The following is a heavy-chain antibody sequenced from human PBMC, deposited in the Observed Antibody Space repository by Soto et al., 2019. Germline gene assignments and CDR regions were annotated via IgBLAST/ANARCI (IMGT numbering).Heavy chain of an antibody. CDR1: GGTISGYY. D-gene: IGHD3-3*01. CDR2: IYYTGHT. V-gene: IGHV4-59*01. CDR3: ARDQGRFLEPAPSIRIADGRYYYGMDV. Sequence: PSETLTLTCTVSGGTISGYYWSWVRQSPQKGLEWIGYIYYTGHTNYNPSLKGRATISMHTSMNQISLNLTSMTAADTAVYYCARDQGRFLEPAPSIRIADGRYYYGMDVWGQGTTVTVSS. J-gene: IGHJ6*02.